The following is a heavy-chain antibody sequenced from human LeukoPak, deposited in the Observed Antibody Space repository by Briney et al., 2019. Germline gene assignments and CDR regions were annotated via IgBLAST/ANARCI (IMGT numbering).Heavy chain of an antibody. CDR3: ARVVPITMVRGVASYYFDY. J-gene: IGHJ4*02. D-gene: IGHD3-10*01. CDR1: GGTFSSYA. Sequence: SVKVSCKASGGTFSSYAISWVRPAPGQGLEWMGGSIPIFGTATYAQKFQGRVTITADESTSTAYMELSSLRSEDTAVYYCARVVPITMVRGVASYYFDYWGQGTLVTVSS. V-gene: IGHV1-69*13. CDR2: SIPIFGTA.